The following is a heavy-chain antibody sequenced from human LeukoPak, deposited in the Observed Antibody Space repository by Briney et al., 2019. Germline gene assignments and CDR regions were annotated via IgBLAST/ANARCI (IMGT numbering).Heavy chain of an antibody. V-gene: IGHV3-30*18. D-gene: IGHD2-15*01. CDR2: ISYGGTNK. Sequence: GGSLRLSCAASGFTFSSYGMHWVRQAPDKGLEWVALISYGGTNKYYADSVKGRFTISRDNSKNTLYLQMNSLRAEDTAVYYCAKSGPLYCSGGSCYGSGVGGGFDYWGQGTLVTVSS. CDR3: AKSGPLYCSGGSCYGSGVGGGFDY. CDR1: GFTFSSYG. J-gene: IGHJ4*02.